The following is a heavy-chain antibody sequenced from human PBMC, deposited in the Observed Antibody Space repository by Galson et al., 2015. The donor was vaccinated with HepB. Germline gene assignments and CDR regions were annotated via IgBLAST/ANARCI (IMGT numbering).Heavy chain of an antibody. D-gene: IGHD4-17*01. CDR1: GFTFSSYV. V-gene: IGHV3-74*01. CDR3: HTTTVTTGYYAMDV. CDR2: INSDGSST. Sequence: LRLSCAASGFTFSSYVMHWVRQAPGKGLVWVSRINSDGSSTSYADSVKGRFTISRDYAKNTLFLQMNSLRAEDTAVYYCHTTTVTTGYYAMDVWGEGTTVTVSP. J-gene: IGHJ6*04.